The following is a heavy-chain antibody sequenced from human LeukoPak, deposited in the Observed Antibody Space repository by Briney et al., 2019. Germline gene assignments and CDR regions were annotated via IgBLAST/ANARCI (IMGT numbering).Heavy chain of an antibody. Sequence: SVTVSCKASGGTFSSYAISWVRQAPGQGLEWMGRIIPIFGTANYAQKFQGRVTITTDESTSTAYMELSSLRSEDTAVYYCARVGVGATSPFGYWGQGTLVTVSS. CDR1: GGTFSSYA. V-gene: IGHV1-69*05. CDR2: IIPIFGTA. CDR3: ARVGVGATSPFGY. J-gene: IGHJ4*02. D-gene: IGHD1-26*01.